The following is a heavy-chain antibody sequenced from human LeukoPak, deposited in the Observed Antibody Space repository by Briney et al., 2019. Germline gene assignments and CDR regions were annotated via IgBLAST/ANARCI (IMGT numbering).Heavy chain of an antibody. CDR2: IYSSGTT. CDR1: GDSISSGSYY. CDR3: ARVSLVRGAPDYYFDY. V-gene: IGHV4-39*07. D-gene: IGHD3-10*01. Sequence: PSETLSLTCTVSGDSISSGSYYWGWIRQPPGKGLEWIGNIYSSGTTYYNPSLKSRVTMSVDTSKNQFSLKLSSVTAADTAVYYCARVSLVRGAPDYYFDYWGQGTLATVSS. J-gene: IGHJ4*02.